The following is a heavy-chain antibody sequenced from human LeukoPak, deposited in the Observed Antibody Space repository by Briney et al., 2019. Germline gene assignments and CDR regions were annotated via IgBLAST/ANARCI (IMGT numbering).Heavy chain of an antibody. Sequence: GGSLRLSCAASGFTVITNDMTWVRQAPGRGLEWVSVLYSDGNTKYADSVLGRFTISRDNSKNTLYLEMNSLSPDDTAVYYCARGVEPLAANTLAYWGQGTLVTVSS. D-gene: IGHD1-14*01. V-gene: IGHV3-53*01. CDR2: LYSDGNT. CDR3: ARGVEPLAANTLAY. J-gene: IGHJ4*02. CDR1: GFTVITND.